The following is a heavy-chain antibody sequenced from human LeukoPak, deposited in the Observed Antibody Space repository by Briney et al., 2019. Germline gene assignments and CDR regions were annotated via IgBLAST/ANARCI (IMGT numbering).Heavy chain of an antibody. D-gene: IGHD2-2*01. V-gene: IGHV3-23*01. J-gene: IGHJ4*02. CDR1: GFTFSSYA. Sequence: GGSLRLSCAASGFTFSSYAMSWVRQAPGKGLEWVSAISGSGGSTYYADSVKGRFTISRDNSKNTLYLQMNSLRAEDTAVYYCAKEGGYCTSTGCYPMYFDYWRQGTLVTVSS. CDR3: AKEGGYCTSTGCYPMYFDY. CDR2: ISGSGGST.